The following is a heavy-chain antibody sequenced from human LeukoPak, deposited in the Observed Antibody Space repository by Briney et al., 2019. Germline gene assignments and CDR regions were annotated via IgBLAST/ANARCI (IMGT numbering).Heavy chain of an antibody. CDR3: ARLLGYSYGDAFDI. V-gene: IGHV4-4*07. Sequence: SETLSLTCTVSGGSISSYYWSWIRQPAGKGLEWIGRIYTSGSTNYNPSLKSRVTTSVDTSKNQFSLKLTSVTAADTAVYYCARLLGYSYGDAFDIWGQGTMVTVSS. CDR1: GGSISSYY. J-gene: IGHJ3*02. D-gene: IGHD5-18*01. CDR2: IYTSGST.